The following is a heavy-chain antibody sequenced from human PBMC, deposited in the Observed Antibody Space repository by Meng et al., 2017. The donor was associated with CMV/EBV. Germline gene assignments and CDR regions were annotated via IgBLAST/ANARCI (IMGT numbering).Heavy chain of an antibody. CDR1: GFTFSSYA. Sequence: GGSLRLSCAASGFTFSSYAMSWVRQAPGKGLEWVSVIYSGGSSTYYADSVKGRFTISRDNSKNTLYLQMNSLRAEDTAVYYCARGKVVPAAIGYAFDIWGQGTMVTVSS. CDR2: IYSGGSST. V-gene: IGHV3-23*03. CDR3: ARGKVVPAAIGYAFDI. D-gene: IGHD2-2*02. J-gene: IGHJ3*02.